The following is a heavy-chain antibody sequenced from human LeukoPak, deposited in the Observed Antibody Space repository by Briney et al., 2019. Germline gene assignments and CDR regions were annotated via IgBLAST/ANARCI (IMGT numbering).Heavy chain of an antibody. V-gene: IGHV4-38-2*02. CDR3: ARWGIVGATGEDY. CDR1: GYSISSGYY. CDR2: IYHSGST. Sequence: PSETLSLTCTVSGYSISSGYYWGWIRQPPGKGLEWIGNIYHSGSTYYNPSLKSRVTISVDTSKNQFSPKLSSVTAADTAVYYCARWGIVGATGEDYWGQGTLVTVSS. D-gene: IGHD1-26*01. J-gene: IGHJ4*02.